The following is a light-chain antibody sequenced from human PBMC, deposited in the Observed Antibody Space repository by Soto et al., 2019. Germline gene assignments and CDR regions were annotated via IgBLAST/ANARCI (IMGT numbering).Light chain of an antibody. J-gene: IGKJ2*01. V-gene: IGKV3-15*01. CDR2: GAS. CDR3: QQYNNWPPYT. CDR1: QSVSSN. Sequence: IVMTQSPATPSVSPGERATLSCRASQSVSSNLAWYQQKPGQAPRLLIYGASTRATGIPARFRGSGSVPKVSPTISSLQSEDFAVYYCQQYNNWPPYTFGQGTKLEIK.